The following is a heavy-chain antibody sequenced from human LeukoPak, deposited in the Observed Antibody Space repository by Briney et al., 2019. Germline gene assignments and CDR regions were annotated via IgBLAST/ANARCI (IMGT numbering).Heavy chain of an antibody. J-gene: IGHJ6*02. V-gene: IGHV1-2*02. CDR2: INPYSGGT. CDR3: ARELTTVTKSRFYYYGMDV. Sequence: ASVKVSCKASGYTFTDYYMHWVRQAPGQGLEWMGWINPYSGGTNYAQKFQGRVTLTRDTSISTAYMELSRLRSDDTAVYFCARELTTVTKSRFYYYGMDVWGRGATVTVSS. D-gene: IGHD4-17*01. CDR1: GYTFTDYY.